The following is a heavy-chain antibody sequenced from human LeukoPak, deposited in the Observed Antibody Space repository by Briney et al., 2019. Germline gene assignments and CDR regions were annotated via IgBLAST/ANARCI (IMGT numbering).Heavy chain of an antibody. Sequence: SETLSLTCTVSGGSISSYYWSWIRQPPGKGLEWIGYMYYSGTVYSNPSLKSRVTISVDTSKSQFSLKLSSVTAADTAVYYCARPRSGYYGRYFDVWGRGTLVTVSS. CDR2: MYYSGTV. D-gene: IGHD3-22*01. CDR1: GGSISSYY. J-gene: IGHJ2*01. CDR3: ARPRSGYYGRYFDV. V-gene: IGHV4-59*01.